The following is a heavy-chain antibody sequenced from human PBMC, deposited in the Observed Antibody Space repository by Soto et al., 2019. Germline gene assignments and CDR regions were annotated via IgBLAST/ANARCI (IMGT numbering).Heavy chain of an antibody. V-gene: IGHV4-31*03. J-gene: IGHJ4*02. D-gene: IGHD6-13*01. CDR1: FGAICVCSYY. CDR2: IDYSGST. CDR3: ARARTISRSLAK. Sequence: LWLTFSVSFGAICVCSYYLRWISQHPGKGLEWSGYIDYSGSTYYNPSLKSRVTISVDTSNNQFSLKLRSETAADTGVYYCARARTISRSLAKWGQGTLVTVSS.